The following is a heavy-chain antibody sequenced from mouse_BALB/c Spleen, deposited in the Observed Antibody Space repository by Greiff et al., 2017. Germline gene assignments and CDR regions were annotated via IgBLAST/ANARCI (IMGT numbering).Heavy chain of an antibody. J-gene: IGHJ1*01. V-gene: IGHV1-26*01. CDR2: INPYNGAT. Sequence: EVQLQQSGPELVKPGASVKISCKASGYSFTGYYMHWVKQSHVKSLEWIGRINPYNGATSYNQNFKDKASLTVDKSSSTAYMELHSLTSEDSAVYYCARRGLTMSTDFWYFDVWGAGTTVTVSS. CDR1: GYSFTGYY. D-gene: IGHD2-4*01. CDR3: ARRGLTMSTDFWYFDV.